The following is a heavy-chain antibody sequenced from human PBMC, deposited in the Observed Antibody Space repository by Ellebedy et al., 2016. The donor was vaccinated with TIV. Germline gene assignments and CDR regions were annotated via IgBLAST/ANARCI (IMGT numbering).Heavy chain of an antibody. CDR2: IVPIFATP. V-gene: IGHV1-69*13. CDR1: GGIFSKYS. D-gene: IGHD4-17*01. Sequence: AASVKVSCKASGGIFSKYSINWARQAPGQGLEWMGGIVPIFATPNYAQKFQGRVTITADESTSTVYMDLSGLRSEDTAVYYCARRNGFGDYDYFDHWGQGTLVTVSS. J-gene: IGHJ4*02. CDR3: ARRNGFGDYDYFDH.